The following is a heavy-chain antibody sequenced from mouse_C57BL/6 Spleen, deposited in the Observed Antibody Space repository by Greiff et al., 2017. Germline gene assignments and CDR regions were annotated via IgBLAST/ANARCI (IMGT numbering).Heavy chain of an antibody. V-gene: IGHV1-69*01. CDR2: IDPSDSYT. Sequence: QVQLKQPGAELVMPGASVKLSCKASGYTFTSYWMHWVKQRPGQGLEWIGEIDPSDSYTNYNQKFKGKSTLTVDKSSSTAYMQLSSLTSGDSAVYYCARAYSTWFAYWGQGTLVTVSA. CDR1: GYTFTSYW. CDR3: ARAYSTWFAY. D-gene: IGHD2-5*01. J-gene: IGHJ3*01.